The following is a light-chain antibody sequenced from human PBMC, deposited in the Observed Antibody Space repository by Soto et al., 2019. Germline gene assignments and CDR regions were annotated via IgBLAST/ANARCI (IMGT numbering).Light chain of an antibody. Sequence: DIQMTQSPSTLSASVGDRVTITCRASQSISSWLAWYQQKPGKAPKLLIYKASSLESGVPARFSGSGSGTEFTLTKSSLQPGDFANYYCQQSWTFGQGTKVEIK. J-gene: IGKJ1*01. V-gene: IGKV1-5*03. CDR2: KAS. CDR1: QSISSW. CDR3: QQSWT.